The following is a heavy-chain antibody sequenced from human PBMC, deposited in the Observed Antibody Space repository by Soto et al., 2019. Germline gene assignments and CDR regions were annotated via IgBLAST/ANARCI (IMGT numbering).Heavy chain of an antibody. J-gene: IGHJ3*02. D-gene: IGHD2-15*01. CDR1: GYSFTSYW. CDR2: IYPGDSDA. Sequence: RKISCRGSGYSFTSYWIGWVRQMPGKGLEWMGIIYPGDSDARYSPSFQGQVTISADKSITTAYLQWSSLKASDTAMYYCARRGYCSGGSCHSAAFDIWGQGTMVTVSS. V-gene: IGHV5-51*01. CDR3: ARRGYCSGGSCHSAAFDI.